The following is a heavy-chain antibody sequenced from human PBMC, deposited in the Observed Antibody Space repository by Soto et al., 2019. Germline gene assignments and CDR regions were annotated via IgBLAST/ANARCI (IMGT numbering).Heavy chain of an antibody. D-gene: IGHD3-22*01. V-gene: IGHV4-59*01. Sequence: SETLSLTCTVSGGSISIYYWSWVRQPPGKGLEWIGNIYYTGSTNYNPSLTSRVTISVDTSKNQLSLKLNSVTVADTAVYYCARVNIINMIVMVLDSWGQGTLVTVSS. CDR2: IYYTGST. J-gene: IGHJ4*02. CDR3: ARVNIINMIVMVLDS. CDR1: GGSISIYY.